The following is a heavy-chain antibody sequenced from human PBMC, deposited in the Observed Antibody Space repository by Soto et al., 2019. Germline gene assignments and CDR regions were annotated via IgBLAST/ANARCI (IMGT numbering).Heavy chain of an antibody. CDR3: ARDRPNYSGSGSYYNVCYYGMDV. J-gene: IGHJ6*02. CDR2: ISAYNGNT. V-gene: IGHV1-18*04. CDR1: GYTFTSYG. Sequence: ASVKVSCKASGYTFTSYGISWMRQAPGQGLEWMGWISAYNGNTNYAQKLQGRVTMTTDTSTSTAYMELRSLRSDDTAVYYCARDRPNYSGSGSYYNVCYYGMDVWGQGTTVTVSS. D-gene: IGHD3-10*01.